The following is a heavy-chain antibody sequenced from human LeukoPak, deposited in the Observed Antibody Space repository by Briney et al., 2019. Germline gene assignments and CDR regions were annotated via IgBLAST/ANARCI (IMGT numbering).Heavy chain of an antibody. CDR1: GDSLSSSYW. CDR2: IYHSGTT. J-gene: IGHJ4*02. V-gene: IGHV4-4*02. Sequence: SGTLSLTRNVSGDSLSSSYWWNWVRQPPGEGLQWIGQIYHSGTTTYNPSLNSRVNFSVDKSKNQFFLTLHSVTAADTAIYYCARGPTSVVHLDYWGRGIMVTVSS. CDR3: ARGPTSVVHLDY. D-gene: IGHD1-1*01.